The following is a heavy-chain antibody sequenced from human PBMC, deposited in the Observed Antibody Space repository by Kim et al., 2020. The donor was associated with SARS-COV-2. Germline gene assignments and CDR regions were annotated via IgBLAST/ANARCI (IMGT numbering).Heavy chain of an antibody. J-gene: IGHJ4*02. CDR2: ISGSGQSP. Sequence: GGSLRLSCAASGFGFSNYAMSWVRQAPGRGLEWVSSISGSGQSPHYADTLQGRFTISRDNSRNTLYQQMNSPRAEHTALYYCAKDVCHLLSLFLFWRQGTRLSVSS. V-gene: IGHV3-23*01. CDR3: AKDVCHLLSLFLF. CDR1: GFGFSNYA. D-gene: IGHD3-9*01.